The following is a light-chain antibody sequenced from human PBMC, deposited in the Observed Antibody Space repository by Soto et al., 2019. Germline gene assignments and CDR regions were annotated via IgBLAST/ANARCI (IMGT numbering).Light chain of an antibody. CDR2: DAS. J-gene: IGKJ1*01. CDR1: QSISSY. V-gene: IGKV1-39*01. CDR3: RQSYRTPTWT. Sequence: IQLIQSPSSLSASLGDTGPIACRAIQSISSYLNWVRQSPGTAPKLLIYDASSFQPGLPSMFNVSGSRTDFSLTISSLPPEDLATYNSRQSYRTPTWTFGQGATVDIK.